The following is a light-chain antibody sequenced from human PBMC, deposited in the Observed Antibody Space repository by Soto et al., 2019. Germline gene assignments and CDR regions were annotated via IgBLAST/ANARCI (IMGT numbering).Light chain of an antibody. Sequence: DIQMTQSPSSLSAPVGDRVTITCRASQEISNYLAWYQQKPGKVPKLLIYAASTFQSGVPSRFSGSGSGTDFTLTISCLQSEDVATYYCQEYNSAPFTIGPGTKVDIK. CDR3: QEYNSAPFT. CDR2: AAS. CDR1: QEISNY. V-gene: IGKV1-27*01. J-gene: IGKJ3*01.